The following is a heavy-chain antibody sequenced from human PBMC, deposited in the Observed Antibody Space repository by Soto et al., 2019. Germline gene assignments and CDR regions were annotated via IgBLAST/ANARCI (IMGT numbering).Heavy chain of an antibody. CDR2: ISATSTYI. J-gene: IGHJ3*01. V-gene: IGHV3-21*01. CDR1: GFTFSTYC. D-gene: IGHD1-26*01. CDR3: VRDFSRIVGATADAFDV. Sequence: EVQLVESGGGLVKAGGSLRLSCAASGFTFSTYCMNWVRQAPGKGLEWVSSISATSTYIYDADSVKGRFSISRDNAKNSLYLQINSLRAEDTAVYYCVRDFSRIVGATADAFDVWGQGTMVTVSS.